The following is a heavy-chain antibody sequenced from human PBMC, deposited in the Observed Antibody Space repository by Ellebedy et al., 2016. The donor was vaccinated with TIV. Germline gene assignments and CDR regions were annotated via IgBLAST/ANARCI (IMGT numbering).Heavy chain of an antibody. CDR1: GFTFSSYI. D-gene: IGHD3-10*01. J-gene: IGHJ5*02. CDR3: ARHMVRGGLLVDP. V-gene: IGHV3-48*04. CDR2: ISSSSSTI. Sequence: GESLKISCAASGFTFSSYIMNWVRQAPGKGLEWVSYISSSSSTIYYADSVKGRFTISRDNAKNSLYLQMNSLRAEDTAVYYCARHMVRGGLLVDPWGQGTLVTVSS.